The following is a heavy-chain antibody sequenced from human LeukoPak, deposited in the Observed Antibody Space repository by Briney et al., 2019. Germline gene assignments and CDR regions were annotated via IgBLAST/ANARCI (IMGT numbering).Heavy chain of an antibody. V-gene: IGHV3-20*04. CDR2: INWNGGST. D-gene: IGHD6-13*01. Sequence: GGSLRLSCAASGFTFDDYGMNWVRQAPGKGLEWVSGINWNGGSTGYADSVKGRFTISRDNAKDSLYLQMNSLRAEDTALYYCARDLGSSWYVHYYYYMDVWGKGTTVTVSS. CDR1: GFTFDDYG. CDR3: ARDLGSSWYVHYYYYMDV. J-gene: IGHJ6*03.